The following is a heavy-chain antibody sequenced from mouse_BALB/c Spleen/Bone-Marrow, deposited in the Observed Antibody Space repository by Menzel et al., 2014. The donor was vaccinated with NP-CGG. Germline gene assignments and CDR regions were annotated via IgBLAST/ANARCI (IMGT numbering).Heavy chain of an antibody. J-gene: IGHJ2*01. D-gene: IGHD4-1*02. CDR3: TSPQLGRDY. V-gene: IGHV1S81*02. CDR2: INPSNGRT. Sequence: VKLMESGAELVKPGASVKLSCKASGYTFTSYWMYWVKQRPGQGLEWIGEINPSNGRTDYNGKFKTKATLTVDSSSSTAYMQLSSLTSEDSAVYYCTSPQLGRDYWGQGTTLTVSS. CDR1: GYTFTSYW.